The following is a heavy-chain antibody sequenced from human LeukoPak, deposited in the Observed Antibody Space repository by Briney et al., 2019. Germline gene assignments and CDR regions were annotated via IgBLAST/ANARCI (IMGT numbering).Heavy chain of an antibody. J-gene: IGHJ5*02. Sequence: PSETLSLACAVYGGSFSGYYWSWIRQPPGKGLERIGEINHSGSTNYNPSLKSRVTISVDTSKNQFSLKLSSVTAADTAVYYCARERLSFTYYYGSGSYYTGSNWFDPWGQGTLVTASS. V-gene: IGHV4-34*01. CDR2: INHSGST. CDR1: GGSFSGYY. CDR3: ARERLSFTYYYGSGSYYTGSNWFDP. D-gene: IGHD3-10*01.